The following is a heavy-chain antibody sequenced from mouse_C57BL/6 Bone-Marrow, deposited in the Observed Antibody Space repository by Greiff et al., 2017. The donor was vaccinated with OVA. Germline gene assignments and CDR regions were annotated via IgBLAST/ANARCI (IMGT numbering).Heavy chain of an antibody. CDR1: GYTFTSYW. Sequence: QVQLKQPGAELVKPGASVKLSCKASGYTFTSYWMHWVKQRPGRGLEWIGRIDPNSGGTKYNEKFKSKATLTVDKPSSTAYMQLSSLTSEDSAVYYCAREGLGYAMDYWGQGTSVTVSS. CDR2: IDPNSGGT. J-gene: IGHJ4*01. D-gene: IGHD2-4*01. CDR3: AREGLGYAMDY. V-gene: IGHV1-72*01.